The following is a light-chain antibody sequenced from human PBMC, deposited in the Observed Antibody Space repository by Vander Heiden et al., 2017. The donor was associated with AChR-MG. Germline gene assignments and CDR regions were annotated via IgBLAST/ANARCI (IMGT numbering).Light chain of an antibody. V-gene: IGLV2-14*01. CDR1: SSDVGGYNY. Sequence: QSALTQPASVSGSPGQSITISCTGTSSDVGGYNYVSWYQQHPGKAPNLMIYDVSNRPSGVSNRFSGSKSGNTASLTISGLQAEDEADYYCSSYTSSSTLPYVFGTGTKVTVL. J-gene: IGLJ1*01. CDR2: DVS. CDR3: SSYTSSSTLPYV.